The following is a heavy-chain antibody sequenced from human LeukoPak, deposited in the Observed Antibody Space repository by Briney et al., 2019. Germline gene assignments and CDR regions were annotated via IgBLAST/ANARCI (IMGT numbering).Heavy chain of an antibody. CDR1: GFSVSSNY. CDR2: IYSGGNT. Sequence: GGSLRLSCAASGFSVSSNYMNWVRQAPGKGLEWVSVIYSGGNTYYADSVKGRFTISRGNSRNTLFLQMNSLRPEDTAVYYCAKEEGSSGWFDYWGQGTLVTVSS. V-gene: IGHV3-66*02. D-gene: IGHD6-19*01. CDR3: AKEEGSSGWFDY. J-gene: IGHJ5*01.